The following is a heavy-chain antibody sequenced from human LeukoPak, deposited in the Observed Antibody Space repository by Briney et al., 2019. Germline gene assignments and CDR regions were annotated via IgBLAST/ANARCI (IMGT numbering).Heavy chain of an antibody. D-gene: IGHD3-10*01. CDR2: INPNSGGT. J-gene: IGHJ5*02. CDR3: ARRAHITWEDWFDP. Sequence: GASVKVSCKASGYTFAGYYMNWVRQAPGQGLEWMGWINPNSGGTNYAQKFQGRVTMTRDTSISTVYMELNRLRSDDTAVYYCARRAHITWEDWFDPWGQGTLVTVSS. CDR1: GYTFAGYY. V-gene: IGHV1-2*02.